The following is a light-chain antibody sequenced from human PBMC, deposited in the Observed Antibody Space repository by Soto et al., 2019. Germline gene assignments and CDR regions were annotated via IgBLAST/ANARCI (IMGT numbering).Light chain of an antibody. CDR2: HAI. V-gene: IGKV3-15*01. J-gene: IGKJ4*01. CDR3: QQYNNWPRT. CDR1: ESVSNN. Sequence: EIMMTQSPATLSVCPGERVTLSCRASESVSNNVAWYQQKPGQAPRLLIYHAITRATGIPARFSGSGSGTELTLTISSLQSEDFAIYYCQQYNNWPRTFGGGTKVEI.